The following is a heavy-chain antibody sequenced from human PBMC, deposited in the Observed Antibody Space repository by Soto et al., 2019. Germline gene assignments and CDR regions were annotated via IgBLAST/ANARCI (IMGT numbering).Heavy chain of an antibody. CDR1: GYNFTNYW. CDR2: IYPGHSDT. V-gene: IGHV5-51*01. J-gene: IGHJ6*02. Sequence: PGESLKISCKGSGYNFTNYWIAWVRQMPGKGLEWMGIIYPGHSDTRYSPSFQVQVTISADKSTSAAYVQWSSLKASDTAMYYCARQEGATVLFYYGLDVWGQGTTVTVSS. CDR3: ARQEGATVLFYYGLDV. D-gene: IGHD1-26*01.